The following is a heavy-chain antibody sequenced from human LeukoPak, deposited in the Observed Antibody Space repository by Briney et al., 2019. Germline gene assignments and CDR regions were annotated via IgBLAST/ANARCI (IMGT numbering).Heavy chain of an antibody. CDR2: ISSSSSYI. CDR3: AREGSGVAGHFDY. Sequence: GGSLRLSCAASGFTFSSYRMNWVRRAPGKGLELVSSISSSSSYIYYADSVKGRFTISRDNAKNSLYLQMNSLRAEDTAVYYCAREGSGVAGHFDYWGQGTLVTVSS. CDR1: GFTFSSYR. J-gene: IGHJ4*02. V-gene: IGHV3-21*01. D-gene: IGHD6-19*01.